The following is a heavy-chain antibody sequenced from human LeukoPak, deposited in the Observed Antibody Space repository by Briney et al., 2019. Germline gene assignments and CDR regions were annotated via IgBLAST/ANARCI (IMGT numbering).Heavy chain of an antibody. J-gene: IGHJ5*02. CDR1: GGSISSYY. V-gene: IGHV4-59*01. D-gene: IGHD2/OR15-2a*01. CDR3: AREVIADQLNCFDH. CDR2: IYYSGST. Sequence: PSETLSLTCTVSGGSISSYYWSWIRQPPGKGLEWIGYIYYSGSTNYNPSLKSRVTISVDTSKNQFSLKLSSVTAADTAVYYCAREVIADQLNCFDHSWHGTLVTVSS.